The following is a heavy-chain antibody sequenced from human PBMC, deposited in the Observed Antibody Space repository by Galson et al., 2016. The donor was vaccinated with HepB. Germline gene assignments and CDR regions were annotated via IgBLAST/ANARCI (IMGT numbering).Heavy chain of an antibody. Sequence: TLSLTYTVSGGSISIGDDYWTWIRQPPGKGLEWIGYIHYSGNTSYNPSLKSRVSISIDTSKNQFSLNLDSVAAADTAVYYCARGHLASGTYLRRSPYGMDVWGRGTTVIVSS. D-gene: IGHD1-7*01. V-gene: IGHV4-30-4*01. CDR1: GGSISIGDDY. J-gene: IGHJ6*04. CDR3: ARGHLASGTYLRRSPYGMDV. CDR2: IHYSGNT.